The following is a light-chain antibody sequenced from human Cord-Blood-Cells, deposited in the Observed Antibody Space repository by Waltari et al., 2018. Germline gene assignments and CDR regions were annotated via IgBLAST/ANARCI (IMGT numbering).Light chain of an antibody. CDR2: DVS. Sequence: QSALTQPASVSGSPGQSITISCTGNSSDVGGYNYVSWYQQHPGKAPKLMIYDVSNRPSGVSNRFSGSKSGNTASLTISGVQAEDEAEYYCSSYTSSSTLVFGGGTKLTVL. CDR1: SSDVGGYNY. CDR3: SSYTSSSTLV. J-gene: IGLJ2*01. V-gene: IGLV2-14*01.